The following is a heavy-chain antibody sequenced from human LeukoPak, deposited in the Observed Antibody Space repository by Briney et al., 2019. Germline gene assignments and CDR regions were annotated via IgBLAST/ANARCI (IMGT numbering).Heavy chain of an antibody. CDR1: GFTFSSYA. V-gene: IGHV3-30*04. CDR3: ARDQRSSGYYYGFDY. J-gene: IGHJ4*02. Sequence: GRSLRLSCAASGFTFSSYAMHWVRQAPGKGLEWVAVISYDGSNKYYADSAKGRFTISRDNSKNTLYLQMNSLRAEDTAVYYCARDQRSSGYYYGFDYWGQGTLVTVSS. CDR2: ISYDGSNK. D-gene: IGHD3-22*01.